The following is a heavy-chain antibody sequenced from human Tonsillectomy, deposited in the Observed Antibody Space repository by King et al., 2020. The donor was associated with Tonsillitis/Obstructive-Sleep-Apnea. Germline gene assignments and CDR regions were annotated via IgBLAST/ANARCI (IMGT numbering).Heavy chain of an antibody. V-gene: IGHV3-48*02. Sequence: VQLVESGGGLVQPGGSLRLSCAASGFTFSHFGMNWVRHAPGKGLEWVSYIGSSGDSIFYADSVKGRFTISRDNAKNSLYLQMSSLRDEDTAVYSCARAITIAANNFDFWGQGTLVTVSS. CDR3: ARAITIAANNFDF. J-gene: IGHJ4*02. D-gene: IGHD6-13*01. CDR1: GFTFSHFG. CDR2: IGSSGDSI.